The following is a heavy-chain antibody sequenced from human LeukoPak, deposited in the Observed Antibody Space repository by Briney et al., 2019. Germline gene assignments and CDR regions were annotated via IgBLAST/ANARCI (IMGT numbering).Heavy chain of an antibody. CDR3: ARDRYYYDSSGYQI. D-gene: IGHD3-22*01. V-gene: IGHV4-39*07. CDR1: GGSISSSSYY. Sequence: PSETLSLTCTVSGGSISSSSYYWGWIRQPPGKGLEWIGSIYYSGSTYYNPSLKSRVTISVDTSKNQFSLKLSSVTAADTAVYYCARDRYYYDSSGYQIWGQGTLVTVSS. J-gene: IGHJ4*02. CDR2: IYYSGST.